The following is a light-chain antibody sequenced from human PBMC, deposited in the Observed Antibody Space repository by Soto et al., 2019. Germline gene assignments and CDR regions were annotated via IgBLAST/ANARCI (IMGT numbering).Light chain of an antibody. CDR1: QNIISN. Sequence: EIVMKQSPATLSVSPGERATLSCRANQNIISNLAWYQQKPGQAPRLLIYGASIRATGIPDRFSGSGSGTDFTLTISSLEPEDFAVYYCQQRSNWPLVTFGQGRRLEIK. CDR3: QQRSNWPLVT. CDR2: GAS. J-gene: IGKJ5*01. V-gene: IGKV3D-15*01.